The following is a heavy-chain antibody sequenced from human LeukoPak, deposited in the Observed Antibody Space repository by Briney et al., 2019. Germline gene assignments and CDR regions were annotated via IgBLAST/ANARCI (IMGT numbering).Heavy chain of an antibody. CDR3: ARGRYYGSGRNTYFDY. CDR2: INHSGST. J-gene: IGHJ4*02. Sequence: SETLSLTCAVYGGSFSGYYWSWIRQPPGKGLEWIGEINHSGSTNYNPSLKSRVTISVDTSKNQSSLKLSSVTAADTAVYYCARGRYYGSGRNTYFDYWGQGTLVTVSS. D-gene: IGHD3-10*01. CDR1: GGSFSGYY. V-gene: IGHV4-34*01.